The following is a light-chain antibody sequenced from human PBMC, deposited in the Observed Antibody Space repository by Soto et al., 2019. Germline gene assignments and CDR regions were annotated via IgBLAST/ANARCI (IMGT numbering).Light chain of an antibody. J-gene: IGKJ1*01. CDR2: DAS. V-gene: IGKV1-5*01. CDR1: QSINNR. Sequence: IQMTQSASTLSASIGDRVTITCRASQSINNRLAWYQQMPGKAPNLLIYDASSLESGVPSRFRGSGSETEFTLTSSGLQPDDFATYYCQQFSDGWTFGQGTKVDNK. CDR3: QQFSDGWT.